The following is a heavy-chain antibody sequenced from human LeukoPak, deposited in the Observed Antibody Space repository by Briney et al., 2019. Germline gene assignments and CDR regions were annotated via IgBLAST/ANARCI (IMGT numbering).Heavy chain of an antibody. D-gene: IGHD5-18*01. CDR1: GYTFTSYG. V-gene: IGHV1-18*01. CDR3: AREGQLWLRDYYYYYMDV. CDR2: ISAYNGNT. Sequence: ASVKVSCKASGYTFTSYGISWVRQAPGQGLEWMGWISAYNGNTNYAQKLQGRVTMTTDTSTSTAYMELRSLRSDDTAVYYCAREGQLWLRDYYYYYMDVWGKGTTVTVSS. J-gene: IGHJ6*03.